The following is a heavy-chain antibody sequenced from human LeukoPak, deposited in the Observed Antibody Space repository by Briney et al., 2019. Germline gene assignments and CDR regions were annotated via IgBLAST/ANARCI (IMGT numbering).Heavy chain of an antibody. CDR3: AKGMSGSYRNHFFDY. V-gene: IGHV3-23*01. CDR1: GFTFSSYE. CDR2: ISGSGGST. J-gene: IGHJ4*02. D-gene: IGHD1-26*01. Sequence: GGPLRLSCAASGFTFSSYEMNWVRQAPGKGLEWVSAISGSGGSTYYADSVKGRFTISRDNSKNTLYLQMNSLRAEDTAVYYCAKGMSGSYRNHFFDYWGQGTLVTVSS.